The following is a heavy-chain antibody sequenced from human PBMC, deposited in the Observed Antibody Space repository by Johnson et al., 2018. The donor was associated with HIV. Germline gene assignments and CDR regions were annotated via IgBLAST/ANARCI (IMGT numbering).Heavy chain of an antibody. V-gene: IGHV3-30*04. CDR2: ISYDGSNK. Sequence: VQLVESGGGVVQPGRSLRLSCAASGFTFSSYAMHWVRQAPGKGLEWVAVISYDGSNKYYADSVKGRFTISRDNSKNTLYLQMNSLRAEDTAVYYCARGIAAAPQWAFDNWGQGTMVTVSS. CDR1: GFTFSSYA. D-gene: IGHD6-13*01. J-gene: IGHJ3*02. CDR3: ARGIAAAPQWAFDN.